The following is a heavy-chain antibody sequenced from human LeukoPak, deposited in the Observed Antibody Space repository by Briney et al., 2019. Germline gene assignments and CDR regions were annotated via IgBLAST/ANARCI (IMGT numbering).Heavy chain of an antibody. D-gene: IGHD6-13*01. J-gene: IGHJ4*02. CDR2: IYSGGDT. V-gene: IGHV3-66*01. CDR1: GFTLSSYA. Sequence: GGSLRLSCAASGFTLSSYAMAWVRQAPGKGLEWVSVIYSGGDTYYADSVKGRFTISRDNSKNTLYLQMNSLRAEDTAVYYCATSASSSWFPYFFDYWGQGTLVTVSS. CDR3: ATSASSSWFPYFFDY.